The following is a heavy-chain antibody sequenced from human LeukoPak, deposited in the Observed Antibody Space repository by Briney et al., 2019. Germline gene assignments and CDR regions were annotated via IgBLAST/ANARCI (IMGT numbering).Heavy chain of an antibody. J-gene: IGHJ4*02. D-gene: IGHD3-22*01. CDR1: GYSFTSYW. CDR2: IYPGDSDT. Sequence: GESLKIFCDAFGYSFTSYWIGWVRQMPGKGLEWMGIIYPGDSDTRYSPSFQGQVTISADKSISTAYLQWSSLKASDTAMYYCARLPGYYDRYYFDYWGQGTLVTVSS. CDR3: ARLPGYYDRYYFDY. V-gene: IGHV5-51*01.